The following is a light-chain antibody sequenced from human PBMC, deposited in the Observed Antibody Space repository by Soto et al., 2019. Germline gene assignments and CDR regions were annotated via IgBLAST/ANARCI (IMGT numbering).Light chain of an antibody. CDR2: GAS. CDR1: QGISSY. V-gene: IGKV1-9*01. Sequence: DIQMTQSPSTLSASVGDRITITCRASQGISSYLAWYQQKPGKAPKLLIFGASNLHIGVPSRFSGSGSGTEFTLTISNLLREDFATYYCQQSYFILGTFGRGTKVDI. J-gene: IGKJ1*01. CDR3: QQSYFILGT.